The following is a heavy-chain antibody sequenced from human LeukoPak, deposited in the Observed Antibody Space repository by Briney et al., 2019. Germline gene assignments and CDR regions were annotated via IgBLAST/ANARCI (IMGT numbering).Heavy chain of an antibody. CDR1: GFTFSSYW. V-gene: IGHV3-74*01. CDR3: ARDYHKQWLVRGGLGY. D-gene: IGHD6-19*01. J-gene: IGHJ4*02. Sequence: GGSLRLSCAASGFTFSSYWMHWVRQAPGKGLVWVSRINSDGSSTSYADSVKGRFAISRDNAKNSLYLQMNSLRAEDTAVYYCARDYHKQWLVRGGLGYWGQGTLVTVSS. CDR2: INSDGSST.